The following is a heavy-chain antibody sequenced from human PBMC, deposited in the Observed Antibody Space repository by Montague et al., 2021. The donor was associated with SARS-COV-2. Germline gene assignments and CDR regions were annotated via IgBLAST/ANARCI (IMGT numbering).Heavy chain of an antibody. CDR1: GDSISTSQYY. V-gene: IGHV4-39*01. J-gene: IGHJ3*01. Sequence: SETLSLTCTVSGDSISTSQYYWGWIRQPPGKGLEWIGTIYYSGSTYYNPSLKSRVTISEDTSKNQFSLRLSSVTAADTAVYYCARGQVTAFAILIVFHAAGALDSWGRGTTVTVSS. D-gene: IGHD2-21*01. CDR3: ARGQVTAFAILIVFHAAGALDS. CDR2: IYYSGST.